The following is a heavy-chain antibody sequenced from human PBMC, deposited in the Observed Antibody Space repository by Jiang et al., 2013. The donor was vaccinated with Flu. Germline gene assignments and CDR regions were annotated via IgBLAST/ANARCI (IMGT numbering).Heavy chain of an antibody. J-gene: IGHJ4*02. Sequence: LEWMGRINPNSGGTNYAQKFQGRVTMTRDTSISTAYMELSRLRSDDTAVYYCAREHTIGGVIVGFDYWGQGTLVTVSS. CDR3: AREHTIGGVIVGFDY. D-gene: IGHD3-16*02. CDR2: INPNSGGT. V-gene: IGHV1-2*06.